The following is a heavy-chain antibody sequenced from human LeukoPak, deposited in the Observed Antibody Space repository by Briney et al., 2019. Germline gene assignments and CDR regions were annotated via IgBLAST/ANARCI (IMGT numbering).Heavy chain of an antibody. CDR3: ARGLGYNAFDI. J-gene: IGHJ3*02. D-gene: IGHD5-18*01. V-gene: IGHV4-34*01. Sequence: PWETLSLTCAVYGGSFSGYYWSWIRQPPGKGLEWIGEINHSGSTNYNPSLKSRVTISVDTSKNQFSLKLCYVTAADTAVCHCARGLGYNAFDIWGQGKMVTVSS. CDR2: INHSGST. CDR1: GGSFSGYY.